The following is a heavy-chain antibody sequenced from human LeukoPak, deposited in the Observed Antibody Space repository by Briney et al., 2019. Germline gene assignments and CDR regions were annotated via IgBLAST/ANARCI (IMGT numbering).Heavy chain of an antibody. Sequence: ASVKVSCKASGYTFTGYYMHWVRQAPGQGLEWMGWINPNSGGTNYAQKFQGRVTMTRDTSTSTAYMELSRLRSDDTAVYYCARGHSGYDNWFDPWGQGTLVTVSS. CDR3: ARGHSGYDNWFDP. J-gene: IGHJ5*02. V-gene: IGHV1-2*02. CDR1: GYTFTGYY. D-gene: IGHD5-12*01. CDR2: INPNSGGT.